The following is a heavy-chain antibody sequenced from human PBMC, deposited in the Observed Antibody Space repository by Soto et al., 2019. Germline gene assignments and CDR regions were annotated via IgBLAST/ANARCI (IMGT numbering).Heavy chain of an antibody. J-gene: IGHJ4*02. D-gene: IGHD3-22*01. CDR3: AKARYYYDSSGYYYFDY. Sequence: GGSLRLSCAASGFTFSSYGMHWVRQAPGKGLEWVAVISYDGSNKYYADSVKGRFTISRDNSKNTLYLQMNSLRAEDTAVYYCAKARYYYDSSGYYYFDYWGQGTLVTVSS. V-gene: IGHV3-30*18. CDR2: ISYDGSNK. CDR1: GFTFSSYG.